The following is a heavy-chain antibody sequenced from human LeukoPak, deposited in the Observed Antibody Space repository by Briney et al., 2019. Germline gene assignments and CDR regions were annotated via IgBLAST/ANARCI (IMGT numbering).Heavy chain of an antibody. CDR2: ISGSGGNT. D-gene: IGHD3-9*01. J-gene: IGHJ6*03. CDR3: AKDKQIRYFDWLLLTYYYYYYMDV. CDR1: GFTFSSYA. V-gene: IGHV3-23*01. Sequence: GGSLRLSCAASGFTFSSYAMSWVRQAPGKGLEWVSTISGSGGNTYYADSVKGRFTISRDNSKNTLYLQMNSLRAEDTAVYYCAKDKQIRYFDWLLLTYYYYYYMDVWGKGTTVTISS.